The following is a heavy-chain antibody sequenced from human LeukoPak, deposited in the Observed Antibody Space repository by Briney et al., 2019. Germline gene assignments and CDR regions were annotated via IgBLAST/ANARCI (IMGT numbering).Heavy chain of an antibody. CDR1: GFTFSSYG. V-gene: IGHV3-30*18. D-gene: IGHD6-13*01. J-gene: IGHJ4*02. CDR2: ISYDGSNK. CDR3: AKPKAAAALDY. Sequence: RGSLRLSCAASGFTFSSYGMHWVRQAPGKGLEWVAVISYDGSNKYYADSVKGRFTISRGNSKNTLYLQMNSLRAEDTAVYYCAKPKAAAALDYWGQGTLVTVSS.